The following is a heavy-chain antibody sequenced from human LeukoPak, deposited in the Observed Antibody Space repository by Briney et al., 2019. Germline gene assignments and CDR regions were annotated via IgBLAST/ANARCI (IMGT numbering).Heavy chain of an antibody. CDR1: GGSICSGGYY. CDR2: IYYSGST. CDR3: ARDVSGGDLSP. J-gene: IGHJ5*02. Sequence: SETLSLTCTVSGGSICSGGYYWSWIRQHPGKGLEWIGYIYYSGSTYYNPSLKSRITISVDTSKNQFSLKLSSVTAADTAVYYCARDVSGGDLSPWGQGTLVTVSS. V-gene: IGHV4-31*03. D-gene: IGHD2-21*02.